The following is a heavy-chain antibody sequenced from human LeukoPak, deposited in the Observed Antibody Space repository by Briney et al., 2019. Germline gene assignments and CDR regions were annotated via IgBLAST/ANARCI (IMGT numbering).Heavy chain of an antibody. D-gene: IGHD6-13*01. CDR1: GFSLSTSGVG. CDR3: AHKGPVYSSSWYPPWFDY. J-gene: IGHJ4*02. V-gene: IGHV2-5*02. CDR2: IYWDDDE. Sequence: SGPTLVEPTQTLTLTCTFSGFSLSTSGVGVGWIRQPPGKALEWLAFIYWDDDERYSPSLKSRLTITKDTSKNQVVLTMTNMDPVDTATYYCAHKGPVYSSSWYPPWFDYWGQGTLVTVSS.